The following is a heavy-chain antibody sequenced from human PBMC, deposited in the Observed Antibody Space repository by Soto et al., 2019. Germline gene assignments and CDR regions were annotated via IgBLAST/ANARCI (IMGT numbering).Heavy chain of an antibody. Sequence: GASVKVSCTASGYTFTGYYMHWVRHAPGQGLEWMGWINPNSGGTNYAQKFQGRVTMTRDTSISTAYMELSRLRSDDTAVYYCNVITFGGVIVNDYWGQGTLVTVSS. CDR3: NVITFGGVIVNDY. V-gene: IGHV1-2*02. D-gene: IGHD3-16*02. CDR2: INPNSGGT. J-gene: IGHJ4*02. CDR1: GYTFTGYY.